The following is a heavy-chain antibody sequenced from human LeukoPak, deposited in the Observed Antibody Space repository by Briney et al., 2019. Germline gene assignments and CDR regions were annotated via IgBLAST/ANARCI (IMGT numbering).Heavy chain of an antibody. CDR1: GFTFSSYS. CDR3: ARVAVYYYYGMDV. V-gene: IGHV3-21*01. Sequence: GGSLRLSCAASGFTFSSYSMNWVRQAPGKGLEWVSSISSSSSYIYYADSVKGRFTISGDNAKNSLYLQMNSLRAEDTAVYYCARVAVYYYYGMDVWGQGTTVTVSS. CDR2: ISSSSSYI. J-gene: IGHJ6*02.